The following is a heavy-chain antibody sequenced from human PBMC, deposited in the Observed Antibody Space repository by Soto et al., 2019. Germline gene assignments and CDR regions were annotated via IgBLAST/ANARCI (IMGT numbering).Heavy chain of an antibody. CDR2: IYGGGST. J-gene: IGHJ6*03. D-gene: IGHD6-25*01. V-gene: IGHV3-66*01. CDR3: ARCGLAGSFFYYMDV. Sequence: EVQLVESGGGLVQPGGSLRLSCAVSGFTVSTNYMSWVRQAPGKGLEWVSVIYGGGSTYYADSVKGRFTISGDNSKNTLYLQVNSPRPEDTAVYYCARCGLAGSFFYYMDVWGEGTTVTVSS. CDR1: GFTVSTNY.